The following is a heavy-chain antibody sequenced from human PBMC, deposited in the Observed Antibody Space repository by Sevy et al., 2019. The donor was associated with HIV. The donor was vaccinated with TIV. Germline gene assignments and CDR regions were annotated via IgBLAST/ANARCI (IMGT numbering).Heavy chain of an antibody. CDR2: IRSKANSYAT. J-gene: IGHJ6*02. Sequence: GGSLRLSCAASGFTFSGSAMYWVRQASGKGLEWVGRIRSKANSYATAYAALVKGRFTISRDDSKNTAYLQMNSLKTEDTAVYYCTRLGFVGARSYLYGMDVWGQGTTVTVSS. CDR3: TRLGFVGARSYLYGMDV. V-gene: IGHV3-73*01. D-gene: IGHD6-6*01. CDR1: GFTFSGSA.